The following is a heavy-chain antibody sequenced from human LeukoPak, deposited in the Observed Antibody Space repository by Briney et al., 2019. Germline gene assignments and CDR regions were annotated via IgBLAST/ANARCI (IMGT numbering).Heavy chain of an antibody. V-gene: IGHV3-30*02. CDR3: AKWSFYYGSGSSD. CDR2: IRYDGSDK. D-gene: IGHD3-10*01. Sequence: GGTLRLSCAASGFTLSSYGMHWVRQAPGKGLEWVAFIRYDGSDKYYADSVKGRFTISSDNSKNTLYLQMNSLRAEDTAVYYCAKWSFYYGSGSSDWGQGTLVTVSS. J-gene: IGHJ4*02. CDR1: GFTLSSYG.